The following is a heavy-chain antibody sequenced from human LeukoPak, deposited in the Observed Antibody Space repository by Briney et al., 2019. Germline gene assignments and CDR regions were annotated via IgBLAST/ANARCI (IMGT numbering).Heavy chain of an antibody. CDR3: ARDLGDDYDDSSGTPFDY. CDR1: GYTFTRYY. CDR2: INTNSGGA. V-gene: IGHV1-2*02. J-gene: IGHJ4*02. D-gene: IGHD3-22*01. Sequence: ASVTVSCKPSGYTFTRYYMHWVRQAPRQGLEGMGWINTNSGGANYAQKLQGRVTMTTDTSTSTAYMELRSLRSDDTAVYYCARDLGDDYDDSSGTPFDYWGQGTLVTVSS.